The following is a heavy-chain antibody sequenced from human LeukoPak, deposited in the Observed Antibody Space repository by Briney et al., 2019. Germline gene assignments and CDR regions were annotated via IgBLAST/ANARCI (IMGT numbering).Heavy chain of an antibody. Sequence: GRSLRLSCAASGFTFSSYAMHWVRQAPGKGLEWVAVISYDGSNKYYADSVKGRFTISRDNSKNTLYLQMNSLRAEDTAVYYCAKYSSSWYGFDYWGQGTLVTVSS. D-gene: IGHD6-13*01. CDR2: ISYDGSNK. J-gene: IGHJ4*02. V-gene: IGHV3-30-3*01. CDR1: GFTFSSYA. CDR3: AKYSSSWYGFDY.